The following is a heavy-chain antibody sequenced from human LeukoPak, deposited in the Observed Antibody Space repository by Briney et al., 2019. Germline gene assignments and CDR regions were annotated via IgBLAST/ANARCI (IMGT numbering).Heavy chain of an antibody. CDR3: ARKARSSSLSRLINWFDP. V-gene: IGHV4-34*01. D-gene: IGHD6-6*01. J-gene: IGHJ5*02. CDR1: GGSFSSYY. Sequence: SETLSLTCAVYGGSFSSYYWSWIRQPPGKGLEWIGEINHSGSTNYNPSLKSRVTISVDTSRNQFSLKLSSVTAADTAVYYCARKARSSSLSRLINWFDPWGQGTLVTVSS. CDR2: INHSGST.